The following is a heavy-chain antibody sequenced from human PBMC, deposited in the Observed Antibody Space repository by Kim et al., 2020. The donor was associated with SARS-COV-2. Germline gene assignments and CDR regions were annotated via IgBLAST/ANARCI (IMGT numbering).Heavy chain of an antibody. V-gene: IGHV5-51*01. CDR3: ARLPAMEGYFDY. D-gene: IGHD1-1*01. Sequence: RYSPSFQGQVTISADKSISTAYLQWGSLKASGTAMYYCARLPAMEGYFDYWGQGTLVTVSS. J-gene: IGHJ4*02.